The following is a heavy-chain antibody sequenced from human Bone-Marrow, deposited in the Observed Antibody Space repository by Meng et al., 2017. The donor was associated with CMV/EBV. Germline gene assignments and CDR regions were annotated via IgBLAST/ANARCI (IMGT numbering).Heavy chain of an antibody. CDR3: AKDRAIVVVPAAKGELFDY. V-gene: IGHV4-34*01. CDR1: GGSFSGYY. J-gene: IGHJ4*02. CDR2: INHSGST. D-gene: IGHD2-2*01. Sequence: SETLSLTCAVYGGSFSGYYWSWIRQPPGKGLEWIGEINHSGSTNYNPSLKSRVTISVDTSKNQFSLKLSSVTAADTAVYYCAKDRAIVVVPAAKGELFDYWGQGTLVTVSS.